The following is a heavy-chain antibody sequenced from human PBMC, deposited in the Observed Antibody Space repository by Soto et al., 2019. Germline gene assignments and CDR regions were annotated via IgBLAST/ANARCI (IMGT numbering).Heavy chain of an antibody. D-gene: IGHD3-10*01. CDR1: GFTFHTYG. Sequence: GGSLRLSCAASGFTFHTYGMNWVRQAPGKGLEWVSYISSSSTNIYYADSVKGRFTVSRDNAKNSLYLQMDSLRAEDTAVYYCVTWFPRPNWGQGTLVTVSS. CDR2: ISSSSTNI. CDR3: VTWFPRPN. J-gene: IGHJ4*02. V-gene: IGHV3-48*01.